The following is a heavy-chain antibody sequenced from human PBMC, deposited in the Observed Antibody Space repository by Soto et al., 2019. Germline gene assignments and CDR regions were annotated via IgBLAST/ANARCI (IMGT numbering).Heavy chain of an antibody. V-gene: IGHV5-51*01. J-gene: IGHJ6*02. Sequence: GESLKISCNGSGYSFTIYWIALVLQMPGKGLEWMGIIHPGNSDTKYSPSFQGQVTISADKSISTAYLQWSSLKASDTAMYYCARHRAVAGMPDYYYDMDVWGQGTTVTVSS. D-gene: IGHD6-19*01. CDR1: GYSFTIYW. CDR2: IHPGNSDT. CDR3: ARHRAVAGMPDYYYDMDV.